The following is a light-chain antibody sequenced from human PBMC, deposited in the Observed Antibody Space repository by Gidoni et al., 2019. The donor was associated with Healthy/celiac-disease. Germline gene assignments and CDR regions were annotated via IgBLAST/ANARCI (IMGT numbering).Light chain of an antibody. Sequence: EIVLTQSPGTLSLSPGEGATLSCRASQSVSSSYLAWYQQKPGQAPRLLIYGASSRATGIPDRFSGSGSGTDFTLTISRLEPEDFAVYYCQQYGSSPWWTFGQGTKVEIK. V-gene: IGKV3-20*01. CDR2: GAS. J-gene: IGKJ1*01. CDR1: QSVSSSY. CDR3: QQYGSSPWWT.